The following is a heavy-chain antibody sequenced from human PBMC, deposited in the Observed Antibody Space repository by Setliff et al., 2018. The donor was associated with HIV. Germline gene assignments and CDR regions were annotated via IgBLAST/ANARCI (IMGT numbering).Heavy chain of an antibody. D-gene: IGHD6-6*01. CDR2: ISSSSSYI. CDR1: GFTFSSFS. V-gene: IGHV3-21*01. CDR3: ARVGYSSSWGKYYYYMDA. Sequence: PAGSLRLSCSASGFTFSSFSINWVRQAPGKGLEWVSSISSSSSYIYYADSVRGRFTIARDDAKSSLYLQMNSLRAEDTAVYYCARVGYSSSWGKYYYYMDAWGKGTTVTVSS. J-gene: IGHJ6*03.